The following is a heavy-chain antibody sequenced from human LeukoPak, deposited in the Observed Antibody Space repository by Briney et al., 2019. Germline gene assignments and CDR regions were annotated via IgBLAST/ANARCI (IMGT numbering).Heavy chain of an antibody. D-gene: IGHD3-10*01. CDR3: AKGSGGSGSYSKYYFDY. CDR1: GFTFSSYW. J-gene: IGHJ4*02. Sequence: GGSLRLSCAASGFTFSSYWMSWVRQAPGKGLEWVANIKQDGSEKYYVDSVKGRFTISRDNAKNSLYLQMNSLRAEDTAVYYCAKGSGGSGSYSKYYFDYWGQGTLVTVSS. CDR2: IKQDGSEK. V-gene: IGHV3-7*03.